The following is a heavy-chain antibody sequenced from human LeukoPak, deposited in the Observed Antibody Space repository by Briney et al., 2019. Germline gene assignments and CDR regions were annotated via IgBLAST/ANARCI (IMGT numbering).Heavy chain of an antibody. J-gene: IGHJ4*02. CDR2: IIPIFGTA. Sequence: ASVKVSCKASGGTFISYAISWVRQAPGQGLEWMGGIIPIFGTANYAQKFQGRVTITADESTSTAYMELSSLRSEDTAVYYCARGYCSGGSCYLPRGYFDYWGQGTLVTVSS. CDR3: ARGYCSGGSCYLPRGYFDY. D-gene: IGHD2-15*01. CDR1: GGTFISYA. V-gene: IGHV1-69*13.